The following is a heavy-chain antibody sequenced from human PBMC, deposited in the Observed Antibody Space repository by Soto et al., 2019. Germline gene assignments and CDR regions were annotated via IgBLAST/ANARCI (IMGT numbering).Heavy chain of an antibody. D-gene: IGHD2-2*01. CDR2: INSDGSNT. Sequence: GGSLRLSCAASGFTFRSLWLHWVRQAPGEGLVWVSRINSDGSNTNYADSVKGRFTISRDNAKNTLYLQMNSLRAEDTAVYYCARGGVPAAMSYWGQGTLVTVSS. J-gene: IGHJ4*02. CDR3: ARGGVPAAMSY. CDR1: GFTFRSLW. V-gene: IGHV3-74*01.